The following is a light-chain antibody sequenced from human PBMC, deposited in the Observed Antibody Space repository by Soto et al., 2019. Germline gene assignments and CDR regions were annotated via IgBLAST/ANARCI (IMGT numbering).Light chain of an antibody. V-gene: IGKV3D-15*01. Sequence: EIVLTQSPGTLSVSPGDRVTLSCRASQSISINLAWYQHKPGQAPRLLIHAGSNRATGIPARISGSGSGTEFTLTISSLQSEDFAVYYCQQFRNWPWTFGQGTKVDIK. J-gene: IGKJ1*01. CDR3: QQFRNWPWT. CDR1: QSISIN. CDR2: AGS.